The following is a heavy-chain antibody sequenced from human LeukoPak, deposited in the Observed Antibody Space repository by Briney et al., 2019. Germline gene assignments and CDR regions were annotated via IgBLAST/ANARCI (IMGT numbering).Heavy chain of an antibody. CDR3: AKGAGYGSGSYPYYFDY. D-gene: IGHD3-10*01. V-gene: IGHV3-7*03. CDR2: IKKTGSET. Sequence: GGSLRLSCAASGFTFSHFWMSWVRQAPGKGLEWVAYIKKTGSETYCVDSVKGRFTITRDNTRNSLFLQMYSLRAEDTAVYYCAKGAGYGSGSYPYYFDYWGQGTLVTVSS. J-gene: IGHJ4*02. CDR1: GFTFSHFW.